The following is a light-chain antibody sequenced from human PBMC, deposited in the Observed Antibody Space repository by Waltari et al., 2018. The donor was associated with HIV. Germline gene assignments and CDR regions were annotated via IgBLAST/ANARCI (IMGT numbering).Light chain of an antibody. CDR3: QECTSSSWA. CDR2: NTS. Sequence: IVLTQSPETLSLSPGARATLPCRADQVGNLHHLAWYQQRPGEAPRLLVYNTSYRAVGIPDRFSASGSGTDFTLIVNRLEPDDFAVYYCQECTSSSWAFGQGTRIEI. V-gene: IGKV3D-20*02. CDR1: QVGNLHH. J-gene: IGKJ1*01.